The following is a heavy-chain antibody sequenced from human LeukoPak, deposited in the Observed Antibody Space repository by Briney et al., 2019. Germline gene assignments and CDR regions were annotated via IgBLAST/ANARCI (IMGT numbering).Heavy chain of an antibody. D-gene: IGHD6-13*01. V-gene: IGHV6-1*01. J-gene: IGHJ2*01. CDR1: GDSVSSNSAT. CDR3: ARPIAAAGRSWYFDL. CDR2: TYYRSKWYN. Sequence: SQTLSLTCAISGDSVSSNSATWNWIRQSPSRGLEWLGRTYYRSKWYNDYAVSVKSRITINPDTSKNQFSLKLSSVTAADTAVYYCARPIAAAGRSWYFDLWGRGTLVTVSS.